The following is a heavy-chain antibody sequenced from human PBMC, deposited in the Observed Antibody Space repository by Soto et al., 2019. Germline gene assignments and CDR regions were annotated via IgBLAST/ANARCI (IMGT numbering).Heavy chain of an antibody. CDR1: GFTFSNAW. J-gene: IGHJ4*02. V-gene: IGHV3-15*07. CDR3: TTSPEDDY. Sequence: EVQLVESGGGLVKPGGSLRLSCAASGFTFSNAWMNCVRQAPGKGLEWVVRIKSKTDGGTTDYAAPVKGRFTISRDDSKNTLYLQMNSLKTEDTAVYYCTTSPEDDYWGQGTLVTVSS. CDR2: IKSKTDGGTT.